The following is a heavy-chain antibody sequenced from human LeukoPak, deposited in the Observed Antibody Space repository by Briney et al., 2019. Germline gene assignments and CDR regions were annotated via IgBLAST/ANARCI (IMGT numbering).Heavy chain of an antibody. Sequence: GGSLRLSCAASGFTFSSYAMSWVRQAPGKGLEWVSAISGSGGDTYYADSVKGRFTISRDNSKNTLYLQMNSLRAEDTAVYYCARDSRRYWYFDLWGRGTLVTVSS. CDR1: GFTFSSYA. J-gene: IGHJ2*01. CDR2: ISGSGGDT. CDR3: ARDSRRYWYFDL. D-gene: IGHD6-6*01. V-gene: IGHV3-23*01.